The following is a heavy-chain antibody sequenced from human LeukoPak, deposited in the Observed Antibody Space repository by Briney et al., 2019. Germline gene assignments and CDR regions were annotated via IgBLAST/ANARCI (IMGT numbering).Heavy chain of an antibody. J-gene: IGHJ4*02. CDR2: ISYDGSNK. CDR1: GFTFSSYA. CDR3: ARDSSYYDFWSGYVY. V-gene: IGHV3-30-3*01. Sequence: GGSLRLSCAASGFTFSSYAMHWVRQAPGKGLEWVAVISYDGSNKYYADSVKGRFTISRDNSKNTLYLQMNSLRAEDTAVYYCARDSSYYDFWSGYVYRGQGTLVTVSS. D-gene: IGHD3-3*01.